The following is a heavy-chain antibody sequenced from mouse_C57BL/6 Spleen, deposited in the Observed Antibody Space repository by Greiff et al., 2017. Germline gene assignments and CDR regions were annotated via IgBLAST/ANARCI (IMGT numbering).Heavy chain of an antibody. Sequence: EVKLMESGGGLVKPGGSLKLSCAASGFTFSSYAMSWVRQTPDKRLEWVATISDGGSYTYYPDNVKGRFTISRDNAKNNLYLQMSQLKSEDTAMYYCARDYYGEYFDYWGQGTTLTVSS. CDR3: ARDYYGEYFDY. J-gene: IGHJ2*01. CDR2: ISDGGSYT. D-gene: IGHD1-1*02. V-gene: IGHV5-4*01. CDR1: GFTFSSYA.